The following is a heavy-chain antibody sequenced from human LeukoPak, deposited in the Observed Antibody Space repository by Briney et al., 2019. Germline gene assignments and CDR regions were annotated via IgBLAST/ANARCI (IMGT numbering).Heavy chain of an antibody. CDR3: AKKPNKWELRYYSDY. V-gene: IGHV3-30*18. Sequence: GGPLRLPCAASGFTFSGYGMHWVRQAPGKGMEWLTGIAYDGSRKHYADSVKGRFTISRDNSRYTVDLQMSSLRAEDTAVYYCAKKPNKWELRYYSDYWGQGTLVTVSS. D-gene: IGHD1-26*01. CDR1: GFTFSGYG. J-gene: IGHJ4*02. CDR2: IAYDGSRK.